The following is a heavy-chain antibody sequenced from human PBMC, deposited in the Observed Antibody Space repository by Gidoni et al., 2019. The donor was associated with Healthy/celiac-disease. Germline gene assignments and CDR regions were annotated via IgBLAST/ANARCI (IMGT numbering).Heavy chain of an antibody. CDR2: IYWDVDK. V-gene: IGHV2-5*02. CDR3: AHRRLLGLAAAGYDY. D-gene: IGHD6-13*01. J-gene: IGHJ4*02. CDR1: GLSLRTSGVV. Sequence: QITLKESGPTMVKPTQTLTLTCTFSGLSLRTSGVVVGWIRQPPGNALEWLALIYWDVDKRYIPSLNSRLTITKDTSKNQLFLTMTNMDPVDTATYYCAHRRLLGLAAAGYDYWGQGTLVTVSS.